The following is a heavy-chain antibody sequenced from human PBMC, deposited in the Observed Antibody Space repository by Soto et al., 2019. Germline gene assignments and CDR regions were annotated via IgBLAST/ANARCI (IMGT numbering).Heavy chain of an antibody. CDR1: GFTFTSSA. CDR2: IVVGSGNT. Sequence: SVKVSCKASGFTFTSSAVQWVRQARGQRLEWIGWIVVGSGNTNYAQKFQERVTITRDMSTSTAYMELSSLRSEDTAVYYCAASPLAYYYDSSGYYYPKYYYYYGMDVWGQGTKVTVSS. J-gene: IGHJ6*02. V-gene: IGHV1-58*01. D-gene: IGHD3-22*01. CDR3: AASPLAYYYDSSGYYYPKYYYYYGMDV.